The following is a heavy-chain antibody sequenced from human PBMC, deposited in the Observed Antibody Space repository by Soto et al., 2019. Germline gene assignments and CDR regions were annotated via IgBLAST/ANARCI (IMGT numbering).Heavy chain of an antibody. Sequence: EVQLVESGGGLVQPGGSLRLSCAASGFTVSGNYMSWVRQAPGQGLEWVSVIYAAGSTYYIDSVNGRFTISRDNSTNTLYLQMNSLRAEDTAVYYCASDIFKTGATGVFDIWGQGTRVTVSS. CDR3: ASDIFKTGATGVFDI. CDR2: IYAAGST. J-gene: IGHJ3*02. CDR1: GFTVSGNY. D-gene: IGHD1-1*01. V-gene: IGHV3-66*01.